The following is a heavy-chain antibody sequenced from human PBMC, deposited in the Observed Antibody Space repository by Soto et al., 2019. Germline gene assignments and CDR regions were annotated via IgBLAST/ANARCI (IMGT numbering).Heavy chain of an antibody. CDR1: GVSISSGGHY. V-gene: IGHV4-31*03. CDR2: IYYSGST. Sequence: SETLSLTCTVSGVSISSGGHYWSWIRQHPGKGLEWIGYIYYSGSTNYNPSLKSRVTISVDTSKNHVSLKLSSVTAADTAVYYCARDGGNYYGSGSYYHYYYYYGMDVWGQGTTVTVSS. CDR3: ARDGGNYYGSGSYYHYYYYYGMDV. D-gene: IGHD3-10*01. J-gene: IGHJ6*02.